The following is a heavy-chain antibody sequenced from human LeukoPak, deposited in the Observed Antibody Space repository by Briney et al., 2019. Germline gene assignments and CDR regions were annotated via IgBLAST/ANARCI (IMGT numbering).Heavy chain of an antibody. V-gene: IGHV3-30*04. D-gene: IGHD3-9*01. CDR2: ISYDGSNK. CDR3: ARDNDYDILTGYYSYFDY. CDR1: GFTFSSYA. J-gene: IGHJ4*02. Sequence: PGGSLRLSCAASGFTFSSYAMHWVRQAPGKGLEWVAVISYDGSNKYYADSVKGRFTISRDNSKNTLYLQMNSLRAEDTAVYYCARDNDYDILTGYYSYFDYWGQGTLVTVSS.